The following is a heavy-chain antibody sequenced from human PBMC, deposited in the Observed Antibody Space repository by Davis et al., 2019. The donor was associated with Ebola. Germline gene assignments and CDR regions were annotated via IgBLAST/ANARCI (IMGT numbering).Heavy chain of an antibody. V-gene: IGHV1-2*02. CDR1: GYTFTGYY. D-gene: IGHD3-9*01. CDR3: ARELLVTGYKCADY. CDR2: INPNSGGT. Sequence: ASVKVSCKASGYTFTGYYMHWVRQAPGQGLEWMGWINPNSGGTNYAQKFQGRVTMTRDTSITTTYMELSSLRTDDTAIYYCARELLVTGYKCADYWGQGTLVTVSS. J-gene: IGHJ4*02.